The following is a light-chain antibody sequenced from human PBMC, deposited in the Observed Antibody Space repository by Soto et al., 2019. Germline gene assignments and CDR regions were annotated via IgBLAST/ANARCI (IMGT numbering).Light chain of an antibody. CDR2: GAS. CDR1: QSLSSNS. Sequence: ETVLMQSPDTLSLSPGERVTLSCRASQSLSSNSLAWYQQKPGQPPRLLFYGASSRATGVPDRFVGSGSGTDFTLTVARLEAEDSAVYFCHQSDDSPWTFCQGTKVEV. V-gene: IGKV3-20*01. CDR3: HQSDDSPWT. J-gene: IGKJ1*01.